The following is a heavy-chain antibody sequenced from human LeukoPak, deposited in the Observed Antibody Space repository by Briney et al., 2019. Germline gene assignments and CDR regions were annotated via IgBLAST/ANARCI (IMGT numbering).Heavy chain of an antibody. CDR2: IIPILGIA. J-gene: IGHJ4*02. Sequence: ASVKVSCKASGGTFSSYAISWVRQAPGQGLEWMGRIIPILGIANYAQKFQGRVTITADKSTSTAYMELSSLRSEDTAVYYCARGPWGVVINPHFDYWGQGILVTVSS. CDR1: GGTFSSYA. V-gene: IGHV1-69*04. D-gene: IGHD3-3*01. CDR3: ARGPWGVVINPHFDY.